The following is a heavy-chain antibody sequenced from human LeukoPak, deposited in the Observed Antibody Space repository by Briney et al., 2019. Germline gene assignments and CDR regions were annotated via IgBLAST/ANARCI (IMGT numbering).Heavy chain of an antibody. J-gene: IGHJ4*02. D-gene: IGHD3-3*01. Sequence: SETLSLTCAVYGGSFSGYYWSWIRQPPGKGREWIGEINHSGSTNYNPSLKSRVTISVDTSKNQFSLKLSSVTAADTAVYYCARGGLRFQKYWGQGTLVTVSS. V-gene: IGHV4-34*01. CDR1: GGSFSGYY. CDR3: ARGGLRFQKY. CDR2: INHSGST.